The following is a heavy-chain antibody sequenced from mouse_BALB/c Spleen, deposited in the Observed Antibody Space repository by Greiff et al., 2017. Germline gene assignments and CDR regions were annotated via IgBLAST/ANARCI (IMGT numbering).Heavy chain of an antibody. CDR2: ISTYYGDA. D-gene: IGHD4-1*01. Sequence: VQLQQSGAELVRPGVSVKISCKGSGYTFTDYAMHWVKQSHAKSLEWIGVISTYYGDASYNQKFKGKATMTVDKSSSTAYMELARLTSEDSAIYYCARPGTRTWFAYWGQGTLVTVSA. J-gene: IGHJ3*01. CDR1: GYTFTDYA. CDR3: ARPGTRTWFAY. V-gene: IGHV1S137*01.